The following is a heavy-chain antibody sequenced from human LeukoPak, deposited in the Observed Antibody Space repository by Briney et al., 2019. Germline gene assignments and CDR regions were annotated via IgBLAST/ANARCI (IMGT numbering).Heavy chain of an antibody. V-gene: IGHV4-30-2*01. CDR2: IYRGRT. CDR3: AGEGEYGDSYS. Sequence: PSQTLSLTCAVSGVSISYESYYWNWIRQAPGKGPEWIGNIYRGRTRLNPSLTSRVAISVDMSKSQVSLSLTSVTAADTAICYCAGEGEYGDSYSWGQGALVIVSA. J-gene: IGHJ5*02. D-gene: IGHD2-21*01. CDR1: GVSISYESYY.